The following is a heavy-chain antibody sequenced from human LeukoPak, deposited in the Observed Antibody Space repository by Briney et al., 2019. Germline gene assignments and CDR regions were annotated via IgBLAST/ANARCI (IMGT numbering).Heavy chain of an antibody. CDR3: GSWVLVLVAAATGDWSDP. D-gene: IGHD2-2*01. CDR2: INLNSGGT. Sequence: GASVTVSRKPSVYIFTGYYIHWVRQAPRQGGAWMGWINLNSGGTKYAHTLQGRVTMTRDTSTRTAYMELSSLRSDDTAVYYCGSWVLVLVAAATGDWSDPWGQGTLVTVSS. V-gene: IGHV1-2*02. CDR1: VYIFTGYY. J-gene: IGHJ5*02.